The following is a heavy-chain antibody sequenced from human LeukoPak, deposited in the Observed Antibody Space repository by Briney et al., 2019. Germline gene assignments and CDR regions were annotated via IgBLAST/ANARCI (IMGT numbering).Heavy chain of an antibody. CDR2: INHSGST. Sequence: SETLSLTCAVYGGSFSGYYWSWIRQPPGKGLEWIGEINHSGSTNYNPSLKSRVTISVDTSKNQFSLKLSSVTAADTAVYYCARGYADYYDRSGLNWFDPWGQGTLVTVS. D-gene: IGHD3-22*01. J-gene: IGHJ5*02. CDR1: GGSFSGYY. V-gene: IGHV4-34*01. CDR3: ARGYADYYDRSGLNWFDP.